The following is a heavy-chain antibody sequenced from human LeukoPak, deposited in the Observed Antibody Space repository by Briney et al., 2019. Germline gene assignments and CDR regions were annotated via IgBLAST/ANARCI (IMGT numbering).Heavy chain of an antibody. J-gene: IGHJ4*02. CDR1: GFTFSSYS. Sequence: PGGSLRLSCAASGFTFSSYSMNWVRQAPGKGLEWVSSISSSSSYIYYADSVKGRFTISRDNAKNSLYLQMNSLRAEDTAVYYCARDRRNSGGYKGGDYWGQGTLVTVSS. D-gene: IGHD1-26*01. V-gene: IGHV3-21*01. CDR2: ISSSSSYI. CDR3: ARDRRNSGGYKGGDY.